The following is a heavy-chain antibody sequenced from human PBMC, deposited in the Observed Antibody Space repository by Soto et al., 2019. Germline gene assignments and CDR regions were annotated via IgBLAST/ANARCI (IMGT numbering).Heavy chain of an antibody. Sequence: QVQLVESGGGLVQPGRSLRLSCAASGFTFSTYSMHWVRQAPGKGLEWVAVVSSDGSRTYYADSVKGRFTISRDNSKNTVFMQMNSLRAEDTAVYYCAIDVWHCGSNSCYFYGMDVWGQGTTVTVSS. D-gene: IGHD2-2*01. J-gene: IGHJ6*02. V-gene: IGHV3-30-3*01. CDR3: AIDVWHCGSNSCYFYGMDV. CDR2: VSSDGSRT. CDR1: GFTFSTYS.